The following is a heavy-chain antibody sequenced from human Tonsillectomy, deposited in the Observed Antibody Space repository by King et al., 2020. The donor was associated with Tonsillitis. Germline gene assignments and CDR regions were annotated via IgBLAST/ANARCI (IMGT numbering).Heavy chain of an antibody. V-gene: IGHV3-15*07. CDR2: IKSKIDGGTI. CDR3: TTNYRGYMDA. J-gene: IGHJ6*03. CDR1: GFTFSNAW. Sequence: QLVQSGGGLVKPGGSLRLSCAASGFTFSNAWMNWVRQAPGEGLEWVGRIKSKIDGGTIDYAAPVKGRFTISRDDSKITLYLQMNSLKTEDTAVYYCTTNYRGYMDAWGTGTTVAASS. D-gene: IGHD3-10*01.